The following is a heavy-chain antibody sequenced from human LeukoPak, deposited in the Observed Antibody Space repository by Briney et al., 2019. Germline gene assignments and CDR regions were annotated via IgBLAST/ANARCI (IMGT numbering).Heavy chain of an antibody. Sequence: TSSETLSLTCTVSGGSISSYYWSWIRQPPGKGLEWIGYIYYSGSTNYNPSLKSRVTISVDTSKNQFSLKLSSVTAADTAVYYCARRNNVDTAMVFDYWGQGTLVTISS. CDR2: IYYSGST. J-gene: IGHJ4*02. CDR3: ARRNNVDTAMVFDY. D-gene: IGHD5-18*01. V-gene: IGHV4-59*01. CDR1: GGSISSYY.